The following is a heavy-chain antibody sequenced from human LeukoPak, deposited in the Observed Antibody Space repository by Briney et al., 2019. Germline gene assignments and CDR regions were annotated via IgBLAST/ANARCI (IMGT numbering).Heavy chain of an antibody. D-gene: IGHD2-2*01. J-gene: IGHJ4*02. Sequence: SETLSLTCTVSGGSISSGDYYWRWIRQPPGKGLEWIGYIYYSGSTYYNPSLKSRVTISVDTSKNQFSLKLSSVTAADTAVYYCARVHQLLSYYFDYWGQGTLVTVSS. CDR3: ARVHQLLSYYFDY. CDR1: GGSISSGDYY. CDR2: IYYSGST. V-gene: IGHV4-30-4*08.